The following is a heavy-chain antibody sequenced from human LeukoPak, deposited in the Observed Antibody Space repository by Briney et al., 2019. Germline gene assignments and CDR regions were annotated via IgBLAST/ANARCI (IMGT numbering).Heavy chain of an antibody. CDR1: GGSISGYY. CDR2: INHSGST. Sequence: SETLSLTCTVSGGSISGYYWSWIRQPPGKGLEWIGEINHSGSTNYNPSLKSRVTISVDTSKNQFSLKLSSVTAADTAVYYCARGVTSGWELLYYFDYWGQGTLVTVSS. V-gene: IGHV4-34*01. CDR3: ARGVTSGWELLYYFDY. J-gene: IGHJ4*02. D-gene: IGHD1-26*01.